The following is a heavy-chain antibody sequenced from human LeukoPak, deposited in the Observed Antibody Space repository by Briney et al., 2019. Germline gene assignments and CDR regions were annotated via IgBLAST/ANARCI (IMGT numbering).Heavy chain of an antibody. Sequence: GGSLRLSCAASGFTFSNAWMSWVRQAPGKGLEWVGRIKSKTDGGTTDYAAPVKGRFTISRDDSKNTLYLQMNSLKTEDTAVYYCARGPYDYVWGSYQLYYFDYWGQGTLVTVSS. CDR1: GFTFSNAW. V-gene: IGHV3-15*01. CDR3: ARGPYDYVWGSYQLYYFDY. D-gene: IGHD3-16*02. J-gene: IGHJ4*02. CDR2: IKSKTDGGTT.